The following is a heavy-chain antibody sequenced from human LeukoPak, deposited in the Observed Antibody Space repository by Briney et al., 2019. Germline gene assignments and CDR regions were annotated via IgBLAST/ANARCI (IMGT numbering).Heavy chain of an antibody. Sequence: ASVKVSCKASGYTFPSYGITWVRQASQQGLEWMGWISAYNGNTNYAQKLQGRVTMTTDTSTSTAYMELRSLRSDDTAVYYCARDRASSSSSLGYWGQGTLVTVSS. CDR2: ISAYNGNT. D-gene: IGHD6-13*01. CDR3: ARDRASSSSSLGY. CDR1: GYTFPSYG. V-gene: IGHV1-18*01. J-gene: IGHJ4*02.